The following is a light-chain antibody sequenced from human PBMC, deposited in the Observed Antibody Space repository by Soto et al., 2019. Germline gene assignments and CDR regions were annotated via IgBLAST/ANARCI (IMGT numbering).Light chain of an antibody. CDR3: QQFSSYPLT. J-gene: IGKJ4*01. CDR2: DAS. Sequence: EIVMTQSPATLSVSPGERATLSFRASQSVSSNLAWYQQKPGQAPKLLIYDASSRATGIPDRFSGGGSGTDFILTISRLEPEDFAVYYCQQFSSYPLTFGGGTKVDIK. CDR1: QSVSSN. V-gene: IGKV3-20*01.